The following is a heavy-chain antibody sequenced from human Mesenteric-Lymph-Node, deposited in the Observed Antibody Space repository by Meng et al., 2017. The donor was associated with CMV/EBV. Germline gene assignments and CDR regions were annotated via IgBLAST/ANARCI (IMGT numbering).Heavy chain of an antibody. CDR2: FYYGGST. D-gene: IGHD4-23*01. Sequence: SETLSLTCTVSGGSISTSSHYWGWIRQPPGKGLEWIGSFYYGGSTSYNPSLKSRVTISVDTSKNQFSLKLSCVTAADTAVDYCARLGDYGGKTHFDYWGQGTLVTVSS. J-gene: IGHJ4*02. CDR1: GGSISTSSHY. V-gene: IGHV4-39*01. CDR3: ARLGDYGGKTHFDY.